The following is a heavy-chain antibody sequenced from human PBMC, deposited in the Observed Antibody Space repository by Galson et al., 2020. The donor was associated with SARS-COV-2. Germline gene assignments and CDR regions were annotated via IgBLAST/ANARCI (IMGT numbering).Heavy chain of an antibody. CDR3: ARLHYGEYAPEAFDI. Sequence: SETLSLTCAVSGTSISSGSYSWNWIRQPPGKGLAWIRYISHSGGTYYNPSLKSRVTISGDRSKNQFSLRLSSVTAADTAVYYCARLHYGEYAPEAFDIWGPGTRVTVAS. D-gene: IGHD4-17*01. J-gene: IGHJ3*02. CDR2: ISHSGGT. V-gene: IGHV4-30-2*01. CDR1: GTSISSGSYS.